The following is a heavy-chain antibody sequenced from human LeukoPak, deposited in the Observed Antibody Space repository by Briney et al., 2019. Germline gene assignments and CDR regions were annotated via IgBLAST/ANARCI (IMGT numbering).Heavy chain of an antibody. CDR1: GFTFSNAW. J-gene: IGHJ4*02. CDR2: ISGSGGST. D-gene: IGHD3-3*01. V-gene: IGHV3-23*01. CDR3: AKDPGTEYDFWSGYAGYFDY. Sequence: GGSLRLSCAASGFTFSNAWMSWVRQAPGKGLEWVSAISGSGGSTYYADSVKGRFTISRDNSKNTLYLQMNSLRAEDTAVYYCAKDPGTEYDFWSGYAGYFDYWGQGTLVTVSS.